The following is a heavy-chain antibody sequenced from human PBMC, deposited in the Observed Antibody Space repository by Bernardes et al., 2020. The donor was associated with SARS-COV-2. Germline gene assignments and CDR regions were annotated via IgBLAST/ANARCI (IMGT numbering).Heavy chain of an antibody. Sequence: GSLRLSCAASGFTFSSYIMNWVRQAPGKGLEWVSYISSSSSTIYYADSVKGRFTISRKNAKDSLYLQMNSLRAEDTAVYYCACPYCSSTSCGYYYGMDVWGQGTTVTVAS. J-gene: IGHJ6*02. CDR3: ACPYCSSTSCGYYYGMDV. V-gene: IGHV3-48*01. CDR1: GFTFSSYI. D-gene: IGHD2-2*01. CDR2: ISSSSSTI.